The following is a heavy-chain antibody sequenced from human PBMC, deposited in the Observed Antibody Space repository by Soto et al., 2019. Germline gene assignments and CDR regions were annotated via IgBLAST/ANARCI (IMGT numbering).Heavy chain of an antibody. V-gene: IGHV3-66*01. CDR2: IYNGGNT. CDR1: EFTVSSYY. J-gene: IGHJ6*03. D-gene: IGHD6-19*01. CDR3: AREQWYYMDV. Sequence: EVQLVESGGGLVQPGGSLRLSCAASEFTVSSYYMNWVRQAPGKGLEWVSVIYNGGNTYYAESAKGRFTISRDISRNMVYLQMNSLRAEYTAVYYCAREQWYYMDVWGKGTTVTVSS.